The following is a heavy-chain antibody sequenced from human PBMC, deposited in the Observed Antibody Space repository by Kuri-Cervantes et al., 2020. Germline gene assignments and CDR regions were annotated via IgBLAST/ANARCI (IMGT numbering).Heavy chain of an antibody. Sequence: GGSLRLSCAASGFTFSSYGMHWVRQAPGKGLEWVAVISYDGSNKYYADSVKGRFTISRDNSKNTLYLQVDSLRAEDTAVYYCARDRSGYDKTYDYWGQGTLVTVSS. J-gene: IGHJ4*02. D-gene: IGHD5-12*01. V-gene: IGHV3-30*03. CDR2: ISYDGSNK. CDR3: ARDRSGYDKTYDY. CDR1: GFTFSSYG.